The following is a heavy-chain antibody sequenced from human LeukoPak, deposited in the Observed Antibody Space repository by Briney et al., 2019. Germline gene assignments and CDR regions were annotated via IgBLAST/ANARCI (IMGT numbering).Heavy chain of an antibody. J-gene: IGHJ5*02. CDR2: IRYDGSNK. Sequence: GGSLRLSCAASGFTFSSYGMHWVRQAPGKGLEWVAFIRYDGSNKYYADSVKGRFTISRDNSKNTLYLQMNSLRAEDTAVYYCAKGRLRYCSSTSCSPFDPWGQGTLVTVSS. D-gene: IGHD2-2*01. CDR3: AKGRLRYCSSTSCSPFDP. V-gene: IGHV3-30*02. CDR1: GFTFSSYG.